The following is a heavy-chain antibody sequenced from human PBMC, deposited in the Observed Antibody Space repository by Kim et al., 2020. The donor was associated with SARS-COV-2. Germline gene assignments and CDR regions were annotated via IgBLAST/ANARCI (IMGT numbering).Heavy chain of an antibody. V-gene: IGHV3-11*01. D-gene: IGHD6-19*01. CDR2: ISSSGSTI. CDR1: GFTFSDHY. J-gene: IGHJ4*02. CDR3: ASLAGTGLDY. Sequence: GGSLRLSCAASGFTFSDHYMSWIRHAPGNGLEWASYISSSGSTIYYADSVKGRFTISMDNAKNSLYLQMNSLRAEETAVYYCASLAGTGLDYWGQGTLVTVSS.